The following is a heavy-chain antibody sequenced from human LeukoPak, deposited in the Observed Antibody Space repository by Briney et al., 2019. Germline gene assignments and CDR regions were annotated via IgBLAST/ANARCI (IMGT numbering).Heavy chain of an antibody. V-gene: IGHV4-4*07. CDR3: ARDRHDYDSRGYYYVDY. D-gene: IGHD3-22*01. CDR1: GGSISSYY. Sequence: SETLSLTCTVSGGSISSYYWSWIRQPAGKGLEWIGRVYTSGSTNYNPSLKSRVTMSVDTSKNQFSLKLSSVTAADTAVYYCARDRHDYDSRGYYYVDYWGQGTLVTVSS. CDR2: VYTSGST. J-gene: IGHJ4*02.